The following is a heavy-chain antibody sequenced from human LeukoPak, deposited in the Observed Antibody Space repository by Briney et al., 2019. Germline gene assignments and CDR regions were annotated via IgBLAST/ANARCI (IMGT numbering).Heavy chain of an antibody. Sequence: GGSLRLSCAASGFTFRNYVIHWVRQAPGKGLEWVAVTSSDLNVKLYADSVKGRFTISRDNSRSTLYLQMNSLRPEDTAIYYCAREGYYGSGSPPSLYFDHWGQGTLVTVSS. CDR3: AREGYYGSGSPPSLYFDH. D-gene: IGHD3-10*01. CDR1: GFTFRNYV. V-gene: IGHV3-30-3*01. CDR2: TSSDLNVK. J-gene: IGHJ4*02.